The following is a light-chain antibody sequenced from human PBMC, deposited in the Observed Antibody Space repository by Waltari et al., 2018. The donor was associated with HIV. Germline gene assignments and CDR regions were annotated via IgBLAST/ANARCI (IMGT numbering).Light chain of an antibody. J-gene: IGLJ3*02. Sequence: QSVLTQPPSASGTPGQRVTISCSGSSSNIGSNYVYWYQQLPGTAPKLLIYRNNQRPSGVPDRFSGSKSGTSSSLAISGLRSEDEADYYWAAWDDSLSGSWVFGGRTKLTVL. CDR2: RNN. V-gene: IGLV1-47*01. CDR3: AAWDDSLSGSWV. CDR1: SSNIGSNY.